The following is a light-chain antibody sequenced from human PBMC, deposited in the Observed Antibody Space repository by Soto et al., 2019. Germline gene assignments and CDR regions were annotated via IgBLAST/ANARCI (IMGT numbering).Light chain of an antibody. CDR3: AAWYDNLSGLV. CDR1: RSNIGSNY. J-gene: IGLJ3*02. V-gene: IGLV1-47*02. Sequence: QSVLTQPPSASATPGQRVSISCSGSRSNIGSNYVYWYQQLPGAAPRLLMYSNNQRPSGVPGRFSVSKYGTSASLAISGLRSEDEADYYCAAWYDNLSGLVFGGGTKVTVL. CDR2: SNN.